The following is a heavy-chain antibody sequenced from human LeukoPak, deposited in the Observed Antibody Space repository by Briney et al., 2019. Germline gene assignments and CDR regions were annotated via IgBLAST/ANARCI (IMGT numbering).Heavy chain of an antibody. J-gene: IGHJ4*02. V-gene: IGHV3-30*18. D-gene: IGHD6-13*01. Sequence: GGSLRLSCAASGFTFSSYGMHWVRQAPGKGLEWVAVISYDGSNKYYADSVKGRFTISRDNSKNTLYLQMNSLRAEDTAVYYCAKDRGGSSSWGLDYWGQGTLVTVFS. CDR2: ISYDGSNK. CDR3: AKDRGGSSSWGLDY. CDR1: GFTFSSYG.